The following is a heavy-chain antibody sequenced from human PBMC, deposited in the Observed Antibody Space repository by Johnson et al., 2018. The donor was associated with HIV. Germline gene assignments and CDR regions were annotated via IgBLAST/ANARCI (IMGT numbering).Heavy chain of an antibody. J-gene: IGHJ3*02. CDR2: ISSSGSTI. D-gene: IGHD5-24*01. CDR3: ARRDGYNYLDAFDI. CDR1: GFTFSSYA. Sequence: VQLVESGGGVVQPGRSLRLSCAASGFTFSSYAMHWVRQAPGKGLEWVSYISSSGSTIYYADSVKGRFTISRDNAKNSLYLQMNSLRAEDTAVYYCARRDGYNYLDAFDIWGQGTMVTVSS. V-gene: IGHV3-48*04.